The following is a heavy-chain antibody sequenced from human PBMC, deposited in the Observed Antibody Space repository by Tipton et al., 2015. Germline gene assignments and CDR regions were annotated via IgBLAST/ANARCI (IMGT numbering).Heavy chain of an antibody. J-gene: IGHJ4*02. D-gene: IGHD3-22*01. Sequence: QLVQSGAEVKKPGESLKISCKGSGYNFTNYWIGWVRQMPGKGLEWMGIIYPGDSDTRYSPSFQGQVTFSADKSISTAYLQWSSLKASDTAMYYCARTSGIIMIVVVPPFDYWGQGTLVTVSS. V-gene: IGHV5-51*01. CDR2: IYPGDSDT. CDR3: ARTSGIIMIVVVPPFDY. CDR1: GYNFTNYW.